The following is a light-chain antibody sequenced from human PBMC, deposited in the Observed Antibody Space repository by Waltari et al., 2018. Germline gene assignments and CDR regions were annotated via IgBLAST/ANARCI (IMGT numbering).Light chain of an antibody. Sequence: QSALTQPASVSASPGQSMTIPCTGTRRDVGGYHYVSWYQQNPGKAPKLIIYAVSERPSGVSNRFSASKSGNTASLTISGLQAEDEGDYYCSSYTTNNTLIFGGGTKLTVL. CDR3: SSYTTNNTLI. CDR1: RRDVGGYHY. CDR2: AVS. J-gene: IGLJ2*01. V-gene: IGLV2-14*03.